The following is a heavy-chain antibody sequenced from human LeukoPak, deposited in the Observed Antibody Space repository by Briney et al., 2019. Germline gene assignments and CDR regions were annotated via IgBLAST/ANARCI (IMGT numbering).Heavy chain of an antibody. D-gene: IGHD1-26*01. CDR2: IYYSGST. J-gene: IGHJ4*02. CDR3: ARGGGSYYTDY. Sequence: SETLSLTCTVSGGSISSSSYYWGWIRQPPGKGLEWIGSIYYSGSTYYNPSLKSRVTISVDTSKNQFSLKLSSVTAADTAVYYCARGGGSYYTDYWGQGTLVTVSS. V-gene: IGHV4-39*01. CDR1: GGSISSSSYY.